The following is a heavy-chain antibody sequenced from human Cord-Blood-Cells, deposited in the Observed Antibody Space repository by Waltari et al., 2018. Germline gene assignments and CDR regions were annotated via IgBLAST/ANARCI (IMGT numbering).Heavy chain of an antibody. D-gene: IGHD3-22*01. CDR3: AREGGRNYYDSSGYYYYYGMDV. Sequence: QVQLQQWGAGLLKPSETLSLTCAVYGGSFSGYYWSWIRQPPGKGLEWIGEINHSGSTNYNPSPKSRVTKSVDTSKNQFSLKLSSVTAADTAVYYCAREGGRNYYDSSGYYYYYGMDVWGQGTTVTVSS. CDR2: INHSGST. J-gene: IGHJ6*02. CDR1: GGSFSGYY. V-gene: IGHV4-34*01.